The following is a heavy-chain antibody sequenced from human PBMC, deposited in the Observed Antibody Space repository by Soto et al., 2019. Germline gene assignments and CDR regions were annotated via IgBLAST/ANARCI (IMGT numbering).Heavy chain of an antibody. Sequence: SETLSLTCTFSGDSISSNAYYWNWVRQHPVKGLEWIGYIYYTGSTYYNPSLKSRLTISVDTSKNRFSLTLSSVTAADTAVYFCARGPVSRPFDYWGPGTLVTVSS. D-gene: IGHD1-1*01. CDR1: GDSISSNAYY. J-gene: IGHJ4*02. CDR3: ARGPVSRPFDY. V-gene: IGHV4-31*03. CDR2: IYYTGST.